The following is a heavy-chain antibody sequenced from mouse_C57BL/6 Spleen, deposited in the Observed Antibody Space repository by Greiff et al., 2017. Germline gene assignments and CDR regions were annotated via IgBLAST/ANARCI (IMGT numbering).Heavy chain of an antibody. CDR2: INYDGSST. CDR3: ARDRYYYGSRWYFDY. CDR1: GFTFSDYY. D-gene: IGHD1-1*01. Sequence: EVQLQESEGGLVQPGSSMKLSCTASGFTFSDYYMAWVRQVPEKGLEWVANINYDGSSTYYLDSLKSRFIISRDNAKNILYLQMSSLKSEDTATYYCARDRYYYGSRWYFDYWGQGTTLTVSS. J-gene: IGHJ2*01. V-gene: IGHV5-16*01.